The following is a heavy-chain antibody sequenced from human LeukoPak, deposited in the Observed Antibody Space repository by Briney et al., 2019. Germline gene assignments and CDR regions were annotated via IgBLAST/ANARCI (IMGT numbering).Heavy chain of an antibody. Sequence: PGGSLRLSCAASGFTFSSYSMNWVRQAPGKGLEWVSSISSSSSYIYYADSVKGRFTISRDNAKNSLYLQMNSLRAEDTAVYYCARDSCRDFWSGYYTDYYYYYYMDVWGKGTTVTVSS. J-gene: IGHJ6*03. V-gene: IGHV3-21*01. CDR3: ARDSCRDFWSGYYTDYYYYYYMDV. CDR1: GFTFSSYS. CDR2: ISSSSSYI. D-gene: IGHD3-3*01.